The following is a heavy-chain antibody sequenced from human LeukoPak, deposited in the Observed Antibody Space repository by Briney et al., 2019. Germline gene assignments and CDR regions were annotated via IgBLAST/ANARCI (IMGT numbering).Heavy chain of an antibody. D-gene: IGHD3-22*01. V-gene: IGHV4-31*03. CDR1: GGSISSGGYY. CDR3: ARDRASGIVVATRYFDL. J-gene: IGHJ2*01. Sequence: SETLSLTCTVSGGSISSGGYYWSWIRQHPGKGLEWIGYIYYSGSTYYNPSLKRRVTISVDTSKNQFSLKLSSVTAADTAVYYWARDRASGIVVATRYFDLWGRGTLVTVSS. CDR2: IYYSGST.